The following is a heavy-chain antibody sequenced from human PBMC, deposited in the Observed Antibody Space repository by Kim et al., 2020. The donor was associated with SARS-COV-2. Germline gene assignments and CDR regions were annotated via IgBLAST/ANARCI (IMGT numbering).Heavy chain of an antibody. J-gene: IGHJ4*02. V-gene: IGHV3-30*18. D-gene: IGHD4-4*01. CDR2: ISYDGSNK. CDR1: GFTFSSYG. Sequence: GGSLRLSCAASGFTFSSYGMHWVRQAPGKGLEWVAVISYDGSNKYYADSVKGRFTISRDNSKNTLYLQMNSLRAEDTAVYYCAKDEDSNVDYWGQGTLVTVSS. CDR3: AKDEDSNVDY.